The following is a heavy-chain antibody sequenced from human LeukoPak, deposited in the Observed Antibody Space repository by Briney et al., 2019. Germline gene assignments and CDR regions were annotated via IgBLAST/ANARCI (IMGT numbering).Heavy chain of an antibody. CDR1: GYTFTSYG. V-gene: IGHV1-18*01. D-gene: IGHD3-10*01. J-gene: IGHJ3*02. CDR3: ARDGPYYGSGRGSAFDI. Sequence: GASVKVSCTASGYTFTSYGISWVRQPPGQGLEWMGWISAYNGNTNYAQKLQGRVTMTTDTSTSTAYMDLRSLRSDDTAVYYCARDGPYYGSGRGSAFDIWGQGTMVTVSS. CDR2: ISAYNGNT.